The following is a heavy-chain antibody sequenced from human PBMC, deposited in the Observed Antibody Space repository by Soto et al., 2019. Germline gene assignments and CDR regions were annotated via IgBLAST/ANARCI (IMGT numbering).Heavy chain of an antibody. D-gene: IGHD3-22*01. CDR3: ASVGSDYDIFYCYVD. V-gene: IGHV4-4*02. J-gene: IGHJ4*01. CDR1: GGSVSRSNW. Sequence: PLETLSLTCIVSGGSVSRSNWWSWVRQPPGKGLEWIGEIYHSGSTTYNPSLKSRATISVDTSENQFSLRLRSVTAADTAVYYCASVGSDYDIFYCYVDWGHGTLFPVSS. CDR2: IYHSGST.